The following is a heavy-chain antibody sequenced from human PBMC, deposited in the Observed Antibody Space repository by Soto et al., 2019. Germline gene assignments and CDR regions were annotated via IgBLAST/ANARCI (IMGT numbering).Heavy chain of an antibody. D-gene: IGHD3-3*01. CDR3: ARSALYYDFWSGSSAPFDY. CDR1: GGSFSGYY. J-gene: IGHJ4*02. V-gene: IGHV4-34*01. Sequence: QVQLQQWGAGLLKPSETLSLTCAVYGGSFSGYYWSWIRQPPGKGLEWIGEINHSGSTNYNPSLKSRVTISVDTSKNQFSLKLSSVTAADTAVYYCARSALYYDFWSGSSAPFDYWGQGTLVTVSS. CDR2: INHSGST.